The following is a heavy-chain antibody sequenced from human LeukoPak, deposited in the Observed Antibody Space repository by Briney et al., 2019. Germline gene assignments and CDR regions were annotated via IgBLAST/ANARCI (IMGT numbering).Heavy chain of an antibody. J-gene: IGHJ6*02. CDR3: TRDNWNYGSSMDV. CDR2: IYYSGST. D-gene: IGHD1-7*01. Sequence: SETLSLTCTVSGGSISSYYWSWIRQPPGKGLEWIGYIYYSGSTNYNPSLKSRVTISVDTSKNQFSLKLSSVTAADTAVYYCTRDNWNYGSSMDVWGQGTTVTVSS. CDR1: GGSISSYY. V-gene: IGHV4-59*01.